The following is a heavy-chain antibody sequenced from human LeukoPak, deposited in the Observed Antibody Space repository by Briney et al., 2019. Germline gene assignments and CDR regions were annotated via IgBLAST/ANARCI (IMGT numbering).Heavy chain of an antibody. CDR1: GGSISSYY. J-gene: IGHJ4*02. CDR2: IYYSGST. CDR3: ARLTMVRGRDH. Sequence: SETLSLTCTVSGGSISSYYWSWIRQPPGKGLEWIGYIYYSGSTNYNPSLKSRVTISVDTSKNQFSLKLSSVTAADTAVYYCARLTMVRGRDHWGQGTLVTVSS. V-gene: IGHV4-59*12. D-gene: IGHD3-10*01.